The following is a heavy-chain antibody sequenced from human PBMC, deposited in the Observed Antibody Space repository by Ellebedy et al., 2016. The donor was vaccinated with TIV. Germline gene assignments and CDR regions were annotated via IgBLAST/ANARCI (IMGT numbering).Heavy chain of an antibody. CDR2: ISGSGGST. V-gene: IGHV3-23*01. J-gene: IGHJ4*02. CDR3: ARGYGSGSYYKGMD. D-gene: IGHD3-10*01. Sequence: PGGSLRLSCAASGFTFSSYAMSWVRQAPGKGLEWVSAISGSGGSTYYADSVKGRFTISRENAKNSLYLQMNSLRAEDTAVYYCARGYGSGSYYKGMDWGQGTLVTVSS. CDR1: GFTFSSYA.